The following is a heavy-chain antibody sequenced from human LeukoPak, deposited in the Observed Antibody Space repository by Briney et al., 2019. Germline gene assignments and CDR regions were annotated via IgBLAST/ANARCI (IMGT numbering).Heavy chain of an antibody. V-gene: IGHV1-8*03. CDR1: GYTFTSYD. CDR3: ASASGDITGTTLIFDH. Sequence: GASVKVSCKASGYTFTSYDINWVRQATGQGLEWMGWMNPNSGNTGYAQKFQGRVTITRNTSISTAYMELSSLRSDDTAVYYCASASGDITGTTLIFDHWGQRTLVTVSS. J-gene: IGHJ4*02. CDR2: MNPNSGNT. D-gene: IGHD1-20*01.